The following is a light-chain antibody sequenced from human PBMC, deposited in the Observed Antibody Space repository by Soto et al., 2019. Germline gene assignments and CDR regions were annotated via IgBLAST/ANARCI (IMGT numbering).Light chain of an antibody. V-gene: IGKV3-20*01. Sequence: EIVMTQSPATLSVSPGERATLSCRASQSVNIYLAWYQQKPGQAPRLLIYDASTRATGIPDRFTGSGSGTDFTLTISRLEPEDFAVYYCQQYGSPPWTFGQGTKVEIK. CDR2: DAS. CDR3: QQYGSPPWT. J-gene: IGKJ1*01. CDR1: QSVNIY.